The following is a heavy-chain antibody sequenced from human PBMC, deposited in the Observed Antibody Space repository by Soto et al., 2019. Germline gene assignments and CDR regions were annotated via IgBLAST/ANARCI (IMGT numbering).Heavy chain of an antibody. CDR3: ATTPASGNRYYYYMDV. D-gene: IGHD6-25*01. Sequence: PGGSLRLSCAASGFTFSSYSMNWVRQAPGKGLEWVASISSSSSYIYYADSVKGRFTISRDNAKNSLYLQMNSLRAEDTAVYYCATTPASGNRYYYYMDVWGKGSTVTVSS. V-gene: IGHV3-21*01. J-gene: IGHJ6*03. CDR2: ISSSSSYI. CDR1: GFTFSSYS.